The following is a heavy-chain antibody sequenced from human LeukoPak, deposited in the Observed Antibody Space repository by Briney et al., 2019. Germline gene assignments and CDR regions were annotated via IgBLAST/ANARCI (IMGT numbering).Heavy chain of an antibody. CDR3: ARELGELLVD. CDR2: IIHIFGTA. CDR1: GGTFSSYA. D-gene: IGHD1-26*01. V-gene: IGHV1-69*05. J-gene: IGHJ4*02. Sequence: SVKVSCKASGGTFSSYAISWVRQAPGQGLEWMGGIIHIFGTANYAQKFQGRVTITTDESTSTAYMELSSLRSEDTAVYYCARELGELLVDWGQGTLVTVSS.